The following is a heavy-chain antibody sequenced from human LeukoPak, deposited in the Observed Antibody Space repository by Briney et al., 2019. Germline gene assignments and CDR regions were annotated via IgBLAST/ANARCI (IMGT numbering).Heavy chain of an antibody. V-gene: IGHV5-51*01. CDR2: IYPDDSDT. J-gene: IGHJ5*02. D-gene: IGHD5-12*01. CDR1: GYSFTSHW. CDR3: ARHYYRDSGYEFDWFDP. Sequence: GESLKISCKGSGYSFTSHWIGWVRQMPGKGLEWMGIIYPDDSDTRYSPSFQGQVTISADKSISTAYLQWSSLKASDTAMYYCARHYYRDSGYEFDWFDPWGQGTLVTVSS.